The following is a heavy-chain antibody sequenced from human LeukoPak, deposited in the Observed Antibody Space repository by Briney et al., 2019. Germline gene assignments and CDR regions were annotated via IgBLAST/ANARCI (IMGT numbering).Heavy chain of an antibody. J-gene: IGHJ6*04. CDR3: ARDGDCTTTSCYSLYDYYGMDV. CDR2: ISVYNGNT. D-gene: IGHD2-2*01. V-gene: IGHV1-18*04. CDR1: GYTFTNYG. Sequence: ASVKVSCTASGYTFTNYGISWVRQAPGQGREWMGWISVYNGNTNYAQKLQGRVTLTTDTSTSTAYMGLRSLRSDDTAVYYCARDGDCTTTSCYSLYDYYGMDVWGKGTTVTVSS.